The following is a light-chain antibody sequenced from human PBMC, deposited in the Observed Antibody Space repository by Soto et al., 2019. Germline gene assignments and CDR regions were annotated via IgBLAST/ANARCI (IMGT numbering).Light chain of an antibody. J-gene: IGLJ1*01. CDR2: NNN. Sequence: QAVVTQPPSASGTPGQRVTISCSGGSSNIGSNTVNWYQQLPGTAPKLLIYNNNQRPSGVPDRFSGSKSGTSASLAISGLQSEDEAVYYCASWDDSLNGYVFGTGTKLTVL. CDR3: ASWDDSLNGYV. CDR1: SSNIGSNT. V-gene: IGLV1-44*01.